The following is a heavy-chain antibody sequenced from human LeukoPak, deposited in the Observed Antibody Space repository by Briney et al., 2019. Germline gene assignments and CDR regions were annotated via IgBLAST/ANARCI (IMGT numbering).Heavy chain of an antibody. CDR3: ARRVGASYYYGSGSYNY. V-gene: IGHV5-10-1*01. CDR2: IDPSDSYT. D-gene: IGHD3-10*01. CDR1: GYSFTSYW. Sequence: GESLKISCKGSGYSFTSYWISWVRQMPGKGLEWMGRIDPSDSYTNYSPSFQGHVTISADESISTAYLQWSSLKASDTAMYYCARRVGASYYYGSGSYNYWGQGTLVTVSS. J-gene: IGHJ4*02.